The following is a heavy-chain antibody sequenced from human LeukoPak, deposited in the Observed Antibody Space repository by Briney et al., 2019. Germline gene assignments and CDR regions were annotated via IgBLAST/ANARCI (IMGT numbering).Heavy chain of an antibody. CDR2: IYTSGST. J-gene: IGHJ4*02. CDR1: GGSISSYY. V-gene: IGHV4-4*07. CDR3: ARGRGYYDPTFGSRYYDSSGYYFDY. D-gene: IGHD3-22*01. Sequence: PSETLSLTCTVSGGSISSYYWSWIRQPAGKGLEWIGRIYTSGSTNYNPSLKSRVTMSVDTSKNQFSLKLSSVTAADTAVYYCARGRGYYDPTFGSRYYDSSGYYFDYWGQGTLVTVSS.